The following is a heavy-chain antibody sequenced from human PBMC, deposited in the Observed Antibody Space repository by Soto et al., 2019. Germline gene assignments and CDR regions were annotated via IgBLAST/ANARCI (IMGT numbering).Heavy chain of an antibody. CDR3: ATVYCATTSCYAPFDY. J-gene: IGHJ4*02. CDR2: IKTNSDGGTV. Sequence: GSLRLCCAGSGCTFSNAWVSWVRQAPGEGLEWIGRIKTNSDGGTVDYASPVKGRFTISRDDSKSMLYLDLNSLKTEDTGVYFCATVYCATTSCYAPFDYWGKGTLVTVSS. V-gene: IGHV3-15*01. CDR1: GCTFSNAW. D-gene: IGHD2-2*01.